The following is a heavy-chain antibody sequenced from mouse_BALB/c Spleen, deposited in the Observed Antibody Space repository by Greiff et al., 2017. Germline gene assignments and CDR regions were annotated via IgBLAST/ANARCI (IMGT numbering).Heavy chain of an antibody. V-gene: IGHV14-3*02. Sequence: VQLQQSGAELVKPGASVKLSCTASGFNIKDTYMHWVKQRPEQGLEWIGRIDPANGNTKYDPKFQGKATITADTSSNTAYLQLSSLTSEDTAVYYCAPMSTPAGFAYWGQGTLVTVSA. J-gene: IGHJ3*01. CDR1: GFNIKDTY. CDR2: IDPANGNT. CDR3: APMSTPAGFAY. D-gene: IGHD2-4*01.